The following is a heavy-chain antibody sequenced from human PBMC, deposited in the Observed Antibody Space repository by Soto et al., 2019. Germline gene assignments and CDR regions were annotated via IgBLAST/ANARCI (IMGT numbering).Heavy chain of an antibody. V-gene: IGHV3-23*01. CDR3: AKDQTRTSIAARPRYYYYGMDV. Sequence: GGSLRLSCAASGFTFSSYAMSWVRQAPGKGLEWVSAISGSGGSTYYADSVKSRFTISRDNSKNTLYLQMNSLRAEDTAVYYCAKDQTRTSIAARPRYYYYGMDVWGQGTTVTVSS. J-gene: IGHJ6*02. CDR2: ISGSGGST. D-gene: IGHD6-6*01. CDR1: GFTFSSYA.